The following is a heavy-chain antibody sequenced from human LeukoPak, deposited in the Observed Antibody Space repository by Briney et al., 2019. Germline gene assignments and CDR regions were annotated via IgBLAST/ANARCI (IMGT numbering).Heavy chain of an antibody. CDR3: AKDHQDSSPWGDAFHI. CDR2: ISYDGSNK. J-gene: IGHJ3*02. V-gene: IGHV3-30*18. Sequence: GGSLRLSCAASGFTFSSNYMSWVRQAPGKGLEWVAVISYDGSNKYYADSVKGRFTISRDNSKNTLYLLMNSLRAEDTAVYYCAKDHQDSSPWGDAFHIWAKGTMVTVFS. CDR1: GFTFSSNY. D-gene: IGHD1-26*01.